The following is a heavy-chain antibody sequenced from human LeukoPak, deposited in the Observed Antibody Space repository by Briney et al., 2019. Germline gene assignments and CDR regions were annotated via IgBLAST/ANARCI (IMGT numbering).Heavy chain of an antibody. J-gene: IGHJ4*02. Sequence: ASVKVSCKASGYTFTGYYMHWVRQAPGQGLEWMGWINPNSGGTNYAQKFQGRVTMTRDTSISTAYMELSRLRSDDTAVYYCAKNEFMTTVTMPRYWGQGTLVTVSS. CDR2: INPNSGGT. D-gene: IGHD4-17*01. CDR3: AKNEFMTTVTMPRY. V-gene: IGHV1-2*02. CDR1: GYTFTGYY.